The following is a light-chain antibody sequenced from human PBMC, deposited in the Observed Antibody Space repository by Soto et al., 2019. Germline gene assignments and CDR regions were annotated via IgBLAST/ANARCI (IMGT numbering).Light chain of an antibody. CDR1: QDIRNE. CDR3: LQDYNYPRT. J-gene: IGKJ1*01. CDR2: AAS. V-gene: IGKV1-6*02. Sequence: AIQMTQSPSSLSAAVGDRVTITCRASQDIRNELGWYQQKPGKAPNLLIYAASSLHTGVPSRFSGSGSGAYFTLTIIGLQPDDFATYYCLQDYNYPRTFGRGTKVEVK.